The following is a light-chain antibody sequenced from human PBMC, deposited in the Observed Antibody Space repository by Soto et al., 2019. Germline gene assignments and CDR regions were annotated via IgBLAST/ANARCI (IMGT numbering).Light chain of an antibody. CDR2: DAS. CDR3: QQRSDWPT. J-gene: IGKJ2*01. CDR1: QSISSY. Sequence: EIVLTQSPATLSLSPGERATLSCRASQSISSYLAWYQQKSGQAPRLLIYDASNRATGIPARFSASGSGTDFTLTITSLEPEDFAVYFCQQRSDWPTFGQGTKVDIK. V-gene: IGKV3-11*01.